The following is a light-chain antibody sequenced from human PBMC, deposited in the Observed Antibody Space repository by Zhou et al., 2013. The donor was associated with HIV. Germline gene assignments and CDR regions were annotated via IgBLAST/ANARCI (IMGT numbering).Light chain of an antibody. CDR2: AAS. Sequence: DIQMTQSPSSVSASVGDRVTISCRASQGIGSWLAWFQQKPGKAPKLLIFAASSLQSGVPSRFSGSGSGTEFTLSISSLQPEDFATYYCLQINNYPWTFGQGTKVEIK. CDR1: QGIGSW. CDR3: LQINNYPWT. V-gene: IGKV1-12*01. J-gene: IGKJ1*01.